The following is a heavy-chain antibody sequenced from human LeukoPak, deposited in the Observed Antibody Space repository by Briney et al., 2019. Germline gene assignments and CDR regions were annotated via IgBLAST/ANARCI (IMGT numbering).Heavy chain of an antibody. Sequence: PGGSLRLSCAASGFTFSSYAMSCVRQAPGKGLEWVSAISGSGGSTYYADSVKGRFTISRDNSKNTLYLQMNSLRAEDTAVYYCAKSRRSGELLSNFDYWGQGTLVTVSS. CDR1: GFTFSSYA. D-gene: IGHD3-10*01. CDR3: AKSRRSGELLSNFDY. J-gene: IGHJ4*02. CDR2: ISGSGGST. V-gene: IGHV3-23*01.